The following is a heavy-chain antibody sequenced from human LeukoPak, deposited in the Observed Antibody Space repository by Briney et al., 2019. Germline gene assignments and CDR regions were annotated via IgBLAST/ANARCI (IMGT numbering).Heavy chain of an antibody. V-gene: IGHV3-23*01. D-gene: IGHD3/OR15-3a*01. Sequence: GGSLRLSCAASGFTFSSYEMSWVRQAPGKGLEWVSAISGSGFGTYYADSMKGRFTISRDNSKNTLYLQMNSLRTEDTALYYCAQDIRPGWTGGWIDHWGQGTLVTVSS. CDR1: GFTFSSYE. J-gene: IGHJ4*02. CDR3: AQDIRPGWTGGWIDH. CDR2: ISGSGFGT.